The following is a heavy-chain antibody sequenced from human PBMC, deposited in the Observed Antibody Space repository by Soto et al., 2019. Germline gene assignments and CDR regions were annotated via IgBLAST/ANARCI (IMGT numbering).Heavy chain of an antibody. CDR1: GGSISSSNW. D-gene: IGHD4-4*01. V-gene: IGHV4-4*02. Sequence: SETLSLTCAISGGSISSSNWWSWVRPPPGEGLEWTGEIYHTGSTNYNPSLKSRGTISVDKAKNQFSLNLSSVTAADTAVYYCARVPGTNYVYYYDGMDVWGQGTTVTVSS. J-gene: IGHJ6*02. CDR2: IYHTGST. CDR3: ARVPGTNYVYYYDGMDV.